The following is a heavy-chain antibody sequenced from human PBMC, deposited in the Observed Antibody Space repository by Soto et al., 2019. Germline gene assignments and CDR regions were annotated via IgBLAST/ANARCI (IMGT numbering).Heavy chain of an antibody. J-gene: IGHJ6*03. V-gene: IGHV4-39*01. CDR1: GDSIDSDKYY. CDR2: IYYRGNT. Sequence: PSETLSLTCSVSGDSIDSDKYYWGWICQPPGKGLEWIGYIYYRGNTYYNPSLKSRVTISLDTSKNQFSLKLSSVTAADTAVYYCASAYSSGWYSRFDYYYMDVWGKGTTVTVSS. CDR3: ASAYSSGWYSRFDYYYMDV. D-gene: IGHD6-19*01.